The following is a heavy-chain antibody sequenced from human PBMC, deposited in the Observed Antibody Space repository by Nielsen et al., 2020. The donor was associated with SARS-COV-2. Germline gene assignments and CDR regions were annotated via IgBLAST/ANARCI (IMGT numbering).Heavy chain of an antibody. CDR1: GFTFSSYG. V-gene: IGHV3-30*18. CDR3: AKPFGGPYGSGSSFFDY. CDR2: ISYDGSNK. Sequence: GGSLRLSCAASGFTFSSYGMHWVRQAPGKGLEWVAVISYDGSNKYYADSVKGRFTISRDNSKNTLYLQMNSLRAEDTAVYYCAKPFGGPYGSGSSFFDYWGQGTLVTVSS. J-gene: IGHJ4*02. D-gene: IGHD3-10*01.